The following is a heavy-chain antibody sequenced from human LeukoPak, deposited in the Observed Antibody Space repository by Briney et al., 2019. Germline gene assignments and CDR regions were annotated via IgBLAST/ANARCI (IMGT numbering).Heavy chain of an antibody. J-gene: IGHJ3*02. CDR2: IYHSGST. Sequence: PSGTLSLTCAVSGGSTSSSNWWSWVRQPPGKGLEWIGEIYHSGSTNYNPSLKSRVTISVDKPKNQFSLKLSSVTAADTAVYYCARDTGGFLEWGTDPFDIWGQGTMVTVSS. CDR1: GGSTSSSNW. D-gene: IGHD3-3*01. V-gene: IGHV4-4*02. CDR3: ARDTGGFLEWGTDPFDI.